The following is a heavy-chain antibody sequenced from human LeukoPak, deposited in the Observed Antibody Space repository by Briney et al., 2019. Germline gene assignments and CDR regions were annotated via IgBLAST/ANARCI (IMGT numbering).Heavy chain of an antibody. CDR2: INSDGSST. CDR1: GFTFSSYW. J-gene: IGHJ4*02. Sequence: GGSLRLSCAASGFTFSSYWMHWVRQAPGKGLVRVSRINSDGSSTSYADSVKGRFTISRDNAKNTLYLQMNSLRDEDTAVYYCARDLPYYYDSSGDAVWGQGTLVTVSS. D-gene: IGHD3-22*01. CDR3: ARDLPYYYDSSGDAV. V-gene: IGHV3-74*01.